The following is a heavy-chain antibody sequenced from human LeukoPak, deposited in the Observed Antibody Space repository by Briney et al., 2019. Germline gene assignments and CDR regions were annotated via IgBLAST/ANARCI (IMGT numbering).Heavy chain of an antibody. Sequence: WIRQPPGKGLEWIGSIYYSGSTYYNPSLKSRVTISVDTSKNQFSLKLSSVTAADTAVYYCARHGDGMYYYDSSGYYIDYWGQGTLVTVSS. D-gene: IGHD3-22*01. J-gene: IGHJ4*02. CDR2: IYYSGST. V-gene: IGHV4-39*01. CDR3: ARHGDGMYYYDSSGYYIDY.